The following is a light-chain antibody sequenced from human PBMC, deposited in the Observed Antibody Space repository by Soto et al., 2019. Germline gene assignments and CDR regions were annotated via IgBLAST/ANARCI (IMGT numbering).Light chain of an antibody. CDR1: QGISSW. J-gene: IGKJ4*01. V-gene: IGKV1-12*01. CDR2: AAS. Sequence: DIPMTQSPSFVSASVGDRVTITCRASQGISSWLAWYQHKPGRAPKLLIHAASSLASGVPSRFSGSGAGTNYTLTSSSQQPEDLATYYCRQTPSFPLPFGGGTKVDIK. CDR3: RQTPSFPLP.